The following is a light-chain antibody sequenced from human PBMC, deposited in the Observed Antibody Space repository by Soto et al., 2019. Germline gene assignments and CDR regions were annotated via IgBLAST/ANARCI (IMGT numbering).Light chain of an antibody. CDR2: GAS. Sequence: EIVLTQSPGTLSLSPGERATLSCRASQSVSSSYLAWNQQKPGQAPRLLIYGASSRTTGIPDRFSGSGSGTEFTLTISRLEPEDFAVYYCQQYGSPPFTFGQGTRLEIK. V-gene: IGKV3-20*01. CDR3: QQYGSPPFT. CDR1: QSVSSSY. J-gene: IGKJ5*01.